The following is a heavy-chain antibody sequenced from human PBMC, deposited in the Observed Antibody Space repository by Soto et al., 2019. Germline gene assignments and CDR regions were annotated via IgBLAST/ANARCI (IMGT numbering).Heavy chain of an antibody. CDR1: GYTFTMSG. Sequence: QVQLVQSGAEVKKPGASVKVSCKSSGYTFTMSGISWVRQAPGQGLEWMGWISGYNGNTNYEQKFQDRVTMTTDTSTTTAYMGLRSLRSDDTAVYYCAREGPRPYYYYGMDVWGQGTTVTVSS. V-gene: IGHV1-18*01. J-gene: IGHJ6*02. CDR3: AREGPRPYYYYGMDV. CDR2: ISGYNGNT.